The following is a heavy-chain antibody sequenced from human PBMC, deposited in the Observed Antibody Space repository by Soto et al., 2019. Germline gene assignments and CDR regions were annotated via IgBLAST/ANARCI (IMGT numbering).Heavy chain of an antibody. CDR1: GYSFTTYW. CDR2: IDPSDSYT. D-gene: IGHD1-1*01. J-gene: IGHJ6*02. CDR3: ARQEQDYYYYYGMDV. Sequence: PGESLKISCKGSGYSFTTYWISWVRQMPGKGLEWMGRIDPSDSYTKYSPSFQGHVTISADRSISTAYLQWSSLKASDTAMYYCARQEQDYYYYYGMDVWGQGPTVTVSS. V-gene: IGHV5-10-1*01.